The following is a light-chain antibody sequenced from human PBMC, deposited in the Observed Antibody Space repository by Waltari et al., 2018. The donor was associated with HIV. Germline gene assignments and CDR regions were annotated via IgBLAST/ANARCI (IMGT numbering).Light chain of an antibody. Sequence: QSVVTQPPSVSGAPGQRVTISCSGSSSNIGAEYAVHWYQQFPGTAPKLLLYGNSVRPSGVPDRFSGSKSGTSASLAITGLQAEDEADYYCHSYDSRLSAWVFGGGTKLTVL. CDR3: HSYDSRLSAWV. V-gene: IGLV1-40*01. CDR2: GNS. CDR1: SSNIGAEYA. J-gene: IGLJ3*02.